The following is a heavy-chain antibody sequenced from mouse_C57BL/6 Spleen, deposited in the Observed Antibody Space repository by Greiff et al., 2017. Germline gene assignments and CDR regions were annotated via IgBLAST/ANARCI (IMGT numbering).Heavy chain of an antibody. D-gene: IGHD2-5*01. CDR2: ISYDGSN. V-gene: IGHV3-6*01. Sequence: VQLQQSGPGLVKPSQSLSLTCSVTGYSITSGYYWNWIRQFPGNKLEWMGYISYDGSNNYNPSLKNRISITRDTSKNQFFLKLNSVTTEDTATYYCARGSNDYAMDYWGQGTSVTVSS. CDR1: GYSITSGYY. CDR3: ARGSNDYAMDY. J-gene: IGHJ4*01.